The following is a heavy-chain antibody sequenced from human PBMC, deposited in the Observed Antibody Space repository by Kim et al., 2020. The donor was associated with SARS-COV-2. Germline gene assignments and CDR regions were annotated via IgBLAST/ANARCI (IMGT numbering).Heavy chain of an antibody. J-gene: IGHJ6*02. CDR1: GGSISSSSYY. CDR3: ASFSGLFGDSSSWYWPRYYYYYYGMDV. D-gene: IGHD6-13*01. CDR2: IYYSGST. Sequence: SETMSLTCTVSGGSISSSSYYWGWIRQPPGKGLEWIGSIYYSGSTYYNPSLKSRVTISVDTSKNQFSLKLSSVTAADTAVYYCASFSGLFGDSSSWYWPRYYYYYYGMDVWGQGTTVTVSS. V-gene: IGHV4-39*01.